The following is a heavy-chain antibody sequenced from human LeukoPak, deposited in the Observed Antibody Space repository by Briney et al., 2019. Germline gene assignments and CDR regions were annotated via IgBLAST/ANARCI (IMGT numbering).Heavy chain of an antibody. D-gene: IGHD1-1*01. CDR3: ARTTTLPYYYYYYMDV. CDR1: GGPISTYY. J-gene: IGHJ6*03. CDR2: NSYSGST. Sequence: PSETLSLTCTVSGGPISTYYWSWIRQPPGKELEWIGYNSYSGSTNYNPSLKSRVTISVDTSKNQFSLKLSSVTAADTAVYYCARTTTLPYYYYYYMDVWGKGTTVTVSS. V-gene: IGHV4-59*01.